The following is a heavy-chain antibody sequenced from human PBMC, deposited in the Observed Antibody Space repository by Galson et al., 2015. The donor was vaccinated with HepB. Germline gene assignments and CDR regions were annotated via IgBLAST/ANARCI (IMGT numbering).Heavy chain of an antibody. CDR3: ARDLTMVRGVIAPTLGY. Sequence: SVKVSCKASGGTFSSYTISWVRQAPGQGLEWMGRIIPILGIANYAQKFQGRVTITADKSTSTAYMELSSLRSEDTAVYYCARDLTMVRGVIAPTLGYWGQGTLVTVSS. D-gene: IGHD3-10*01. J-gene: IGHJ4*02. CDR2: IIPILGIA. CDR1: GGTFSSYT. V-gene: IGHV1-69*04.